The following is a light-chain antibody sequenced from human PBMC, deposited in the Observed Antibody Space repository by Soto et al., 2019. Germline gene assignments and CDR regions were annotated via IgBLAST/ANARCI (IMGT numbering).Light chain of an antibody. J-gene: IGLJ2*01. Sequence: QSALTQPRSVSGSPGQSVTISCTGTSSDVAAYNYVSWYQQHPGKAPKLLICDVSRRPSGVPDRFSGSKSGNTASLTISGLQAEDEADYYCCSYAGSYTYVVFGGGTSSPS. CDR1: SSDVAAYNY. CDR3: CSYAGSYTYVV. CDR2: DVS. V-gene: IGLV2-11*01.